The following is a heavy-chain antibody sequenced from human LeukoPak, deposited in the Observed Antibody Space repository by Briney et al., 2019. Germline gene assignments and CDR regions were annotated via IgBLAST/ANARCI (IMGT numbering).Heavy chain of an antibody. Sequence: PGRSLRLSCAASGFTFSSYAMHWVRQAPGKGLEWVAVISYDGSNKYYADSVKGRFTISRDNSKNTLYLQMNSLRAEDTAVYYCAKDSPYGSGTGWFDPWGQGTLVTVPS. J-gene: IGHJ5*02. D-gene: IGHD3-10*01. V-gene: IGHV3-30*04. CDR1: GFTFSSYA. CDR2: ISYDGSNK. CDR3: AKDSPYGSGTGWFDP.